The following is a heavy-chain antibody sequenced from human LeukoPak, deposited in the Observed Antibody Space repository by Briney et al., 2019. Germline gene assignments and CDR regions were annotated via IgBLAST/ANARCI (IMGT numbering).Heavy chain of an antibody. CDR3: ARNNGMDV. CDR1: GLALSSHW. Sequence: GGSLRLSCAASGLALSSHWMTWVRQVPGRGPEWVANVNREGSETYYLDSVKGRFTISKDNAKNSLYLQMNSLRAEDTALYHCARNNGMDVWGQGTTVIVSS. CDR2: VNREGSET. V-gene: IGHV3-7*03. J-gene: IGHJ6*02.